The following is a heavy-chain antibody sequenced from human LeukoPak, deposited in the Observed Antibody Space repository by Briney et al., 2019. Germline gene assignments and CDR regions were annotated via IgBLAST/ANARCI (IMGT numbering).Heavy chain of an antibody. CDR1: GYTFTSYY. CDR3: ARDQNKITMMRRGSNFDY. CDR2: INPSGGST. V-gene: IGHV1-46*01. J-gene: IGHJ4*02. Sequence: ASVKVSCKASGYTFTSYYMHWVRQAPGQGLDWMGIINPSGGSTSYAQKFQGRVTMTRDTSTSTVYMELSSLRSEDTAVYYCARDQNKITMMRRGSNFDYWGQGTLVTVSS. D-gene: IGHD3-22*01.